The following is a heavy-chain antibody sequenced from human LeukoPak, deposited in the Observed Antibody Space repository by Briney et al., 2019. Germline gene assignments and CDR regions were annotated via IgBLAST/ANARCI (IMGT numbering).Heavy chain of an antibody. CDR1: GGSISSYY. J-gene: IGHJ4*02. V-gene: IGHV4-59*08. Sequence: SETLSLTCTVSGGSISSYYWSWIRQPPGKGLEWIGYIYYSGSTNYNPSLKSRVTISVDTSKNQFSLKLSSVTAADTAVYYCASSTYYYGSGSPDYWGQGTLVTVSS. CDR2: IYYSGST. D-gene: IGHD3-10*01. CDR3: ASSTYYYGSGSPDY.